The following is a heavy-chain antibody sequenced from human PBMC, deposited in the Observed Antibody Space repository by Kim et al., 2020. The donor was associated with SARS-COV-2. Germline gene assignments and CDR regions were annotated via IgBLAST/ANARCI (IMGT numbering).Heavy chain of an antibody. J-gene: IGHJ4*02. CDR2: LYFGGTT. D-gene: IGHD3-3*01. CDR3: ARRRYDYWSVSSEDFDY. Sequence: SETLSLTCNVSGGSVITSQYYWAWIRQPPGKGLEWIATLYFGGTTFYNSALTGRVTISVDTSKSQFSLKLSSVTVADTAVYYCARRRYDYWSVSSEDFDYWGQGTLVTVSS. CDR1: GGSVITSQYY. V-gene: IGHV4-39*01.